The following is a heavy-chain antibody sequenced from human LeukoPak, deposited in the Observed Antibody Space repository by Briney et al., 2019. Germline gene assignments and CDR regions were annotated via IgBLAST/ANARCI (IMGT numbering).Heavy chain of an antibody. Sequence: SETLSLTCTVSGGSVSSGSYYWSWIRQPPGKGLEWIGYIYYSGSTNYNPSLKSRVTISVDTSKNLFSLKLSSVTAADTAVYYCARDKSYYYGMDVWGQGTTVTVSS. J-gene: IGHJ6*02. CDR2: IYYSGST. V-gene: IGHV4-61*01. CDR1: GGSVSSGSYY. CDR3: ARDKSYYYGMDV.